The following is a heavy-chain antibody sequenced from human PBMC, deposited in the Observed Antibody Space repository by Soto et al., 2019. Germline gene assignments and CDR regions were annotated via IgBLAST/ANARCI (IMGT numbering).Heavy chain of an antibody. V-gene: IGHV3-7*01. CDR1: GFTFSGYW. CDR2: IKLDGSEK. D-gene: IGHD3-9*01. Sequence: GGSLRLSCAASGFTFSGYWMSWVRQAPGKGLEWVATIKLDGSEKYYVDSVRGRFTISRDDAKSSLYLQMNSLRAEDTAVYYCATGYFGPYYDDSQMDVWGKGTAVTVSS. CDR3: ATGYFGPYYDDSQMDV. J-gene: IGHJ6*04.